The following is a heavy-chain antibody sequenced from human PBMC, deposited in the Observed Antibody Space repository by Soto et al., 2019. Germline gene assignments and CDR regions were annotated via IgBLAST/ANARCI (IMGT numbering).Heavy chain of an antibody. Sequence: ASVKVSCKASGYTFTGYYMHWVRQAPGQGLEWMGWINPNSGGTNYAQKFQGWVTMTRDTSMSTAYMELRSLRSDDTAVYYCARQSKIQLWSEDWYFDLWGRGTLVTVSS. CDR3: ARQSKIQLWSEDWYFDL. CDR1: GYTFTGYY. CDR2: INPNSGGT. J-gene: IGHJ2*01. V-gene: IGHV1-2*04. D-gene: IGHD5-18*01.